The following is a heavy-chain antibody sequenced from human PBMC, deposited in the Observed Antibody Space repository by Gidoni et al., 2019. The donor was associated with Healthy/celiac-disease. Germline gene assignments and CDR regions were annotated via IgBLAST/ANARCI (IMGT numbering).Heavy chain of an antibody. J-gene: IGHJ4*02. CDR1: GFTFSSYA. V-gene: IGHV3-23*01. CDR2: ISGSGGST. Sequence: EVQLLESGGGLVQPGGSLRLSCAASGFTFSSYALSWVRQAPGKGLEWVSAISGSGGSTYYADSVKGRFTISRDNSKNTLYLQMNSLRAEDTAVYYCCVQLLSPSDYWGQGTLVTVSS. CDR3: CVQLLSPSDY. D-gene: IGHD2-2*01.